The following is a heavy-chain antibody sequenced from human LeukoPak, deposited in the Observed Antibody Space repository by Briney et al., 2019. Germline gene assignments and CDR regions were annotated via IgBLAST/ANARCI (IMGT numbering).Heavy chain of an antibody. D-gene: IGHD3-3*01. CDR2: MNPNSGNT. V-gene: IGHV1-8*01. CDR3: ARAGALGFWSGYYTWFDP. J-gene: IGHJ5*02. Sequence: ASVNVSCTASGYTFTSYDINWVRQAPGQGLEWMGWMNPNSGNTGYAQKFQGRVTMTRNTSIGTAYMELSSLRSEDTAVYYCARAGALGFWSGYYTWFDPWGQGTLVTVSS. CDR1: GYTFTSYD.